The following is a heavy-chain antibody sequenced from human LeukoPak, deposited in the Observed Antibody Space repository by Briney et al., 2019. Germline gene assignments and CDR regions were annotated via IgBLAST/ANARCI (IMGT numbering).Heavy chain of an antibody. CDR3: ASSGPSSQLLFGY. Sequence: GGSLRLSCAASGFTVSSNYMSWVRQAPGKGLEWVSVIYSGGSTYYADSVKGRFIISRDNSKNTLYLQMNSLRAEDTAVYYCASSGPSSQLLFGYWGQGTLVTVSS. D-gene: IGHD2-2*01. CDR2: IYSGGST. CDR1: GFTVSSNY. J-gene: IGHJ4*02. V-gene: IGHV3-66*02.